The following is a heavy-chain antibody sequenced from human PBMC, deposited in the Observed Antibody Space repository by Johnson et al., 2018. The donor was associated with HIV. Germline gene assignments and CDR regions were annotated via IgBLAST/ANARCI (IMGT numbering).Heavy chain of an antibody. CDR1: GFTFSSYG. V-gene: IGHV3-30*18. CDR2: ISYDGSNK. CDR3: AKVRGVGATSAFDI. Sequence: QVKLVESGGGVVQPGRSLRLSCAASGFTFSSYGMHWVRQAPGKGLEWVAVISYDGSNKYYADSVKGRFTISRDNSKNTLYLQINSLIAEDTAVYYCAKVRGVGATSAFDIWGQGTMVTVSS. J-gene: IGHJ3*02. D-gene: IGHD1-26*01.